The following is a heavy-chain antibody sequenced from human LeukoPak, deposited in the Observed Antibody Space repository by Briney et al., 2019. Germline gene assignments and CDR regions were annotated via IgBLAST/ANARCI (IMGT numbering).Heavy chain of an antibody. J-gene: IGHJ4*02. CDR1: GFTFSSYE. D-gene: IGHD6-6*01. CDR2: ISSSGSNI. CDR3: ARLYSSSSGRALDY. Sequence: PGGSLRLSCAASGFTFSSYEKNWVRQAPGKGLEWVSYISSSGSNIYYADSVKGRFTISRDNAKNSLFLQMNSLRVEDTAVYYCARLYSSSSGRALDYWGQGTLVTVSS. V-gene: IGHV3-48*03.